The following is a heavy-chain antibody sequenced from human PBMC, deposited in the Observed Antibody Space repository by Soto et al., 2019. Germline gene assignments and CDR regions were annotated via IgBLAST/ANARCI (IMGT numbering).Heavy chain of an antibody. CDR2: IYHSGST. J-gene: IGHJ5*02. Sequence: SETLSLTCAVSGGSISSSNWWSWVRQPPGKGLEWIGEIYHSGSTNYNPSLKSRATISVDKSKNQFSLKLSSVTAADTAVYYCARDGERFGENWFDPWGQGTLVTVSS. CDR3: ARDGERFGENWFDP. V-gene: IGHV4-4*02. D-gene: IGHD3-10*01. CDR1: GGSISSSNW.